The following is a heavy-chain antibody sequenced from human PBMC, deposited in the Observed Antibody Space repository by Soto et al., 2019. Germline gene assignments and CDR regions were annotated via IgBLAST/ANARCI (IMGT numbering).Heavy chain of an antibody. J-gene: IGHJ4*02. D-gene: IGHD1-26*01. V-gene: IGHV1-18*01. CDR1: GYTFNNYG. CDR3: ERASGGGVAATSY. Sequence: QVQLVQSGPEVKKPGASAKVSCKASGYTFNNYGISWMRQVPGQGLEWMGWISGSNGKTNYTQKFQDRITMTTDTSTDTAYLELRSLRSADTAVYYCERASGGGVAATSYWGQGTLVTVSS. CDR2: ISGSNGKT.